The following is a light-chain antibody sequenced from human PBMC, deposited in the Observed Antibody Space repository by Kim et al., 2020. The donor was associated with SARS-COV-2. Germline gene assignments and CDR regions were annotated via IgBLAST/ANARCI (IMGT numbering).Light chain of an antibody. V-gene: IGKV3-15*01. J-gene: IGKJ4*01. CDR2: DAS. Sequence: EIVMTQSPVTLSVFPGERATLSCRASQSVSSDLAWYQQKPGQAPRLLIYDASTRATGFPARFSGSGYGTEFTLTINSLQSEEFAVYYCHQYNDWPLTFGGGTKVDIK. CDR1: QSVSSD. CDR3: HQYNDWPLT.